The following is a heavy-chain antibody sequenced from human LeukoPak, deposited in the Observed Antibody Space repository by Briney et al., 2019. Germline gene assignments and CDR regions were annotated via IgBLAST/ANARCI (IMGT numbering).Heavy chain of an antibody. CDR3: ARDERSPRRIVVVPAAARGYYGMDV. D-gene: IGHD2-2*01. V-gene: IGHV1-69*13. Sequence: GASMKVSCQASGGTFSSYAISWVRQAPGQGLEWMGGIIPIFGTANYAQKFQGRVTITADESTSTAYMELSSLRSEDTAVYYCARDERSPRRIVVVPAAARGYYGMDVWGQGTTVTVSS. CDR2: IIPIFGTA. CDR1: GGTFSSYA. J-gene: IGHJ6*02.